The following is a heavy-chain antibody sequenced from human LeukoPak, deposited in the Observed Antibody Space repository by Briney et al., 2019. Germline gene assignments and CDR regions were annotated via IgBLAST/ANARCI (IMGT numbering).Heavy chain of an antibody. D-gene: IGHD2-2*01. CDR3: ARGDCSSTSCYSTFGY. V-gene: IGHV1-46*01. CDR1: GYTFTSYY. J-gene: IGHJ4*02. Sequence: GASVKVSCKASGYTFTSYYMHWVRQAPGQGLEWLGIINPSGGSTNYAQKFQGRVTMTRDMSASTVYMELSRLRSDDTAVYYCARGDCSSTSCYSTFGYWGQGTLVTVSS. CDR2: INPSGGST.